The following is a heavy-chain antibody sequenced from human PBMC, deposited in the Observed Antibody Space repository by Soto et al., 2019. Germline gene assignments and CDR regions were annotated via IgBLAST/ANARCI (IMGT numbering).Heavy chain of an antibody. J-gene: IGHJ5*02. D-gene: IGHD6-13*01. CDR1: GGSFSGYY. V-gene: IGHV4-34*01. Sequence: SETLSLTCAVYGGSFSGYYWSWIRQPPGKGLEWIGEINHSGSTNYNPSLKSRVTISVDTSKNQFSLKLSSVTAADTALYYCARGQRQLVLWGNWFDPWGQGTLVTVSS. CDR2: INHSGST. CDR3: ARGQRQLVLWGNWFDP.